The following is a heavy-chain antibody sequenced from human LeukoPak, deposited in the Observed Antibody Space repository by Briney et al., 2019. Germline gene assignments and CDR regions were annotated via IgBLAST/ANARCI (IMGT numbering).Heavy chain of an antibody. J-gene: IGHJ4*02. V-gene: IGHV4-34*01. CDR2: INHSGST. CDR3: ARGTVFPTVTTI. D-gene: IGHD4-17*01. Sequence: SETLSLTCAVYGGSFSGYYWSWSRQPPGKGLEWIGEINHSGSTNYNPSLKSRVTISVDTSKNQFSLKLSSVTAADTAVYYCARGTVFPTVTTIWGQGTLVTVSS. CDR1: GGSFSGYY.